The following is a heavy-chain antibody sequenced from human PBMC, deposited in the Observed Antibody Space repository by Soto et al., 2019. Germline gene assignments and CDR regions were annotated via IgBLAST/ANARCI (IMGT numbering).Heavy chain of an antibody. CDR1: GFSFTNAW. D-gene: IGHD6-6*01. CDR2: IKTTTDGGTT. J-gene: IGHJ5*02. CDR3: TTSGPHSSSSLWFDP. V-gene: IGHV3-15*01. Sequence: EVQLVESGGGLVEPGGSLRLSCAASGFSFTNAWMTWVRQAPGKGLEWVGRIKTTTDGGTTDYAAPVKGRFTISRDDSKNTLYLQMNSLKTEDTAVYYCTTSGPHSSSSLWFDPWGQGTLVTVSS.